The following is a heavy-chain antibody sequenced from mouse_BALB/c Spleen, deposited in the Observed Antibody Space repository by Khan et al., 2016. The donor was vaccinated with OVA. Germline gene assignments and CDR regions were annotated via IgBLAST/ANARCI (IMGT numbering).Heavy chain of an antibody. V-gene: IGHV10-1*02. J-gene: IGHJ4*01. CDR3: VRHKKYYGEDAMDY. CDR1: GFTFNTYA. D-gene: IGHD1-1*01. CDR2: IRSKTNNYAT. Sequence: EVQLVESGGGLVQPKGSLKLSCAASGFTFNTYAMNWVRQAPGKGLEWVARIRSKTNNYATYYADSVKDRFTISRDDSQSMLYLQMNNLKTEDTAMYYCVRHKKYYGEDAMDYWGQGTSVTVSS.